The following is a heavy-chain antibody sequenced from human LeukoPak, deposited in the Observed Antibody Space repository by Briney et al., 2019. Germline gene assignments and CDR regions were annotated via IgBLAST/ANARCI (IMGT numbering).Heavy chain of an antibody. V-gene: IGHV3-7*01. CDR3: ARDGFEMATIWDY. CDR2: IKQDGSEK. CDR1: GFTFSSYE. Sequence: GGSLRLSCAASGFTFSSYEMNWVRQAPGEWLEWVANIKQDGSEKYYVDSVKGRFTISRDNAKNSLYLQMNSLRAEDTAVYYCARDGFEMATIWDYWGQGTLVTVSS. D-gene: IGHD5-24*01. J-gene: IGHJ4*02.